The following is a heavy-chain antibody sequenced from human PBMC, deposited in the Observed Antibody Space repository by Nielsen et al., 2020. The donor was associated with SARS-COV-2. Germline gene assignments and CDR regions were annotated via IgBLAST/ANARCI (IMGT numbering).Heavy chain of an antibody. CDR3: ARERGYSLGGSYYWGYYYYGMDV. V-gene: IGHV1-8*01. Sequence: ASVKVSCKASGYTFTSYDINWVRQATGQGLEWMGWMNPNSGNTGYAQKFQGRVTMTRNTSISTAYMELSSLRSEDTAVYYCARERGYSLGGSYYWGYYYYGMDVWGQGTTVTVSS. CDR2: MNPNSGNT. J-gene: IGHJ6*02. CDR1: GYTFTSYD. D-gene: IGHD1-26*01.